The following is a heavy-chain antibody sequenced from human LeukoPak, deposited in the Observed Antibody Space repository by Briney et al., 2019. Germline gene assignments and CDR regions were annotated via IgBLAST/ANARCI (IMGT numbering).Heavy chain of an antibody. D-gene: IGHD2-8*01. CDR2: IKQDRSEK. V-gene: IGHV3-7*01. Sequence: GGSLRLSCAASGFTFSSYSMSWVRQAPGKGLEWVANIKQDRSEKYYVDSVKGRFTISRDNAKNSLYLQMNSLRAEDTAVYCCARDNSGVYAIPGGRYYYYMDVWGKGTTVTVSS. CDR3: ARDNSGVYAIPGGRYYYYMDV. J-gene: IGHJ6*03. CDR1: GFTFSSYS.